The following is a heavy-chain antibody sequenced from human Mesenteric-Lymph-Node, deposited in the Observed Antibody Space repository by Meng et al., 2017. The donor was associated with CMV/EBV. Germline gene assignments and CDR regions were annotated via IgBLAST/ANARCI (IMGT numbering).Heavy chain of an antibody. D-gene: IGHD2-2*01. CDR1: GGSISSGGYY. Sequence: SETLSLTCTVSGGSISSGGYYWSWIRQHPGKGLEWIGYIYYSGSTYYNPSLKSRVTISVDTSKNQFSLKLSSVTAADTAVYYCARALLGYCSSTSCPNNWFDPWGQGTQVTVSS. V-gene: IGHV4-31*03. J-gene: IGHJ5*02. CDR2: IYYSGST. CDR3: ARALLGYCSSTSCPNNWFDP.